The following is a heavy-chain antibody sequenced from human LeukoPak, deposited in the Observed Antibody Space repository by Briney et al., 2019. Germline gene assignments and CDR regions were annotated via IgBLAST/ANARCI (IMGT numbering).Heavy chain of an antibody. V-gene: IGHV4-4*07. J-gene: IGHJ4*02. D-gene: IGHD5-18*01. CDR3: AREKYSYGLIDY. CDR2: IYTSGST. CDR1: GGSISNYY. Sequence: SETLSLTCTVSGGSISNYYWSWIRQPAGKGLEWIGRIYTSGSTNYNPSLKSRVTISVDTSKNQFSLKLSSVTAADTAVYYCAREKYSYGLIDYWGQGTLVTVSS.